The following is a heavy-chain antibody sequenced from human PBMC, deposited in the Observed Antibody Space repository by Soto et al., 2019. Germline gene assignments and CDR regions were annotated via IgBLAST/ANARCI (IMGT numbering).Heavy chain of an antibody. D-gene: IGHD4-17*01. J-gene: IGHJ3*02. CDR3: ATETTVTTGGAFDI. V-gene: IGHV1-18*01. Sequence: ASVKVSCKASGYTFTSYGISWVRQAPGQRLEWMGWINAYNGNTKYSQKFQGRVTITRDTSASTAYMELSSVTAADTAVYYCATETTVTTGGAFDIWGQGTMVTVSS. CDR2: INAYNGNT. CDR1: GYTFTSYG.